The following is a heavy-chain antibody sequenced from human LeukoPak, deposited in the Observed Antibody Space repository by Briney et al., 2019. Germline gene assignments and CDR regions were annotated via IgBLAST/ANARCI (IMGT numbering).Heavy chain of an antibody. CDR1: GYTFTSYG. CDR3: AREAYDFWSGYPPDYYGKDV. D-gene: IGHD3-3*01. V-gene: IGHV1-18*01. J-gene: IGHJ6*02. CDR2: ISAYNGNT. Sequence: ASVKVSCKASGYTFTSYGISWVRQAPGQGLEWMGWISAYNGNTNYAQKLQGRVTMTTDTSTSTAYMELRSLRSDDTAVYYCAREAYDFWSGYPPDYYGKDVWGQGTTVTVSS.